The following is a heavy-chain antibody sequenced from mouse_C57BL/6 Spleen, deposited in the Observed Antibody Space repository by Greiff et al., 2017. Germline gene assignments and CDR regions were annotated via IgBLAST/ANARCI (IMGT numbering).Heavy chain of an antibody. D-gene: IGHD3-1*01. CDR3: TTGFRRAFAY. CDR2: IDPEDGDT. CDR1: GYTFKDYY. V-gene: IGHV14-1*01. Sequence: EVMLLESGAELVRPGASVKMSCTASGYTFKDYYMHWVKQRPEQGLEWIGRIDPEDGDTVYDPKFQGKATLTADTSSNTAYLQLSSLTSEDTAVYYCTTGFRRAFAYWGQGTLVTVSA. J-gene: IGHJ3*01.